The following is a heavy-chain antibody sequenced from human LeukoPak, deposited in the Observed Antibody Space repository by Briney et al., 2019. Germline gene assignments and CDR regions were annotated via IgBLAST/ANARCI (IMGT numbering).Heavy chain of an antibody. D-gene: IGHD1-26*01. CDR3: ARAASSGSYTGEIFDY. V-gene: IGHV6-1*01. J-gene: IGHJ4*02. Sequence: SQTLSLTCAISGDSVSSNSAAWNWIRQSPSRGLEWLGRTYYRSKWYNDYAVSVKSRIIINPDTSKNQFSLQLNSVTPEDTAVYHCARAASSGSYTGEIFDYWGQGTLVTVSS. CDR2: TYYRSKWYN. CDR1: GDSVSSNSAA.